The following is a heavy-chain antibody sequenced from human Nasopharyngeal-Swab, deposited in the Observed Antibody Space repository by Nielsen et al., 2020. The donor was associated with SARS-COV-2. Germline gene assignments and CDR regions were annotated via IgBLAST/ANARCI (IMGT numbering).Heavy chain of an antibody. Sequence: WVRQAPGQGFDWMVGSYSGNGNTGYAQKFQGRVTMTRDTSTSTAYMELSSQGSEDIDVYYCASPQGPRTDKRLLGTGGGVWPTKNNWFDPWGQGTLVTVSS. CDR3: ASPQGPRTDKRLLGTGGGVWPTKNNWFDP. V-gene: IGHV1-3*02. CDR2: SYSGNGNT. J-gene: IGHJ5*02. D-gene: IGHD3-16*01.